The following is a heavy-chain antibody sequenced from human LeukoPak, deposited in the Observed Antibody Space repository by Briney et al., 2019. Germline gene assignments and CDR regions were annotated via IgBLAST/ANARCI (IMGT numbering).Heavy chain of an antibody. D-gene: IGHD3-22*01. CDR2: IYYSGST. J-gene: IGHJ3*02. Sequence: PSETLSLTCTVSGGSISSYYWSWIRQPPGKGLEWIGYIYYSGSTNYNPSLKSRVTISVDTSKNQFSLKLSSVTAADTAVYYCARERDSSGFHAFDIWRQGTMVTVSS. CDR1: GGSISSYY. V-gene: IGHV4-59*01. CDR3: ARERDSSGFHAFDI.